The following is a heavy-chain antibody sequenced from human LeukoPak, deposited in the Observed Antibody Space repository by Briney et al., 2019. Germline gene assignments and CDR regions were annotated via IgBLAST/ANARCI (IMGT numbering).Heavy chain of an antibody. CDR1: GFTFSSSA. CDR3: AKDVSTVTTGCFDY. D-gene: IGHD4-11*01. Sequence: GGSLRLSCAASGFTFSSSAMSWVRQAPGKGLEWVSAISASGITTHYADSVKGRFTFSRDNSKNTLFLQMNSLRAEDTALYYCAKDVSTVTTGCFDYWGQGSLVTVSS. CDR2: ISASGITT. V-gene: IGHV3-23*01. J-gene: IGHJ4*02.